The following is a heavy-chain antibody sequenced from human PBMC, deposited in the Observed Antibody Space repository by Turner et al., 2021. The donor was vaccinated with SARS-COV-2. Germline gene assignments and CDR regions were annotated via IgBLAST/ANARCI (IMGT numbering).Heavy chain of an antibody. D-gene: IGHD2-2*01. CDR3: ARDCSIPSCEA. Sequence: EVQLVESGGGLVKPGGSLRLSCAASGFTFSSYSMNWVRQAPGKGLGWVSSISSSSSYISYADSVKGRFTISRDNAKNSLYLQMNSLRAEDTAVYYCARDCSIPSCEAWGQGTLVTVSS. J-gene: IGHJ5*02. CDR1: GFTFSSYS. CDR2: ISSSSSYI. V-gene: IGHV3-21*01.